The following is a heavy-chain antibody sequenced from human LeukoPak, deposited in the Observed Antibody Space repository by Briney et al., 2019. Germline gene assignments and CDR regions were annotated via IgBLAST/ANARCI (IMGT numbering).Heavy chain of an antibody. D-gene: IGHD1-26*01. J-gene: IGHJ4*02. Sequence: GGSLRLSCAASGFTFSSYAMHWVRQAPGKGLEWVAVISYDGSNKYYADSVKGRFTISRDNSKNTLYLQMNSLRAEDTAVYYCARVPSGSYFDYWGQGTLVTVSP. CDR1: GFTFSSYA. V-gene: IGHV3-30*04. CDR2: ISYDGSNK. CDR3: ARVPSGSYFDY.